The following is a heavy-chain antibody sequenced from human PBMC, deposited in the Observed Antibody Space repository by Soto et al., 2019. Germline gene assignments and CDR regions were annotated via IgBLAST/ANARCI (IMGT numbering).Heavy chain of an antibody. J-gene: IGHJ4*02. CDR2: IYYSGST. CDR3: ARDRGYSYGEFDY. CDR1: GGSISSGGYY. D-gene: IGHD5-18*01. Sequence: PSETLSLTCTVSGGSISSGGYYWSWIRQHPGKGLEWIGYIYYSGSTYYNPSLKSRVTISVDTSKNQFSLKLSSVTAADTATYYCARDRGYSYGEFDYWGQGTLVTVSS. V-gene: IGHV4-31*03.